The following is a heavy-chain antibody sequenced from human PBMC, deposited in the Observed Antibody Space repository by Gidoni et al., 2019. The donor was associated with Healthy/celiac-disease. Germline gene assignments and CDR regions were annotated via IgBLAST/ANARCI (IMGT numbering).Heavy chain of an antibody. CDR3: ARDLSSSGGYDCLGY. D-gene: IGHD5-12*01. J-gene: IGHJ4*02. V-gene: IGHV3-21*01. Sequence: APGKGLEWVSSISSSSSYIYYADSVKGRFTISRDNAKNSLYLQMNSLRAEDTAVYYCARDLSSSGGYDCLGYWGQGTLVTVSS. CDR2: ISSSSSYI.